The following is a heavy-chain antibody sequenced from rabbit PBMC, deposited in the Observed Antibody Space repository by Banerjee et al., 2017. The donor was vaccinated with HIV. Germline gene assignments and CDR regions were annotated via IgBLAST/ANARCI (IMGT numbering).Heavy chain of an antibody. D-gene: IGHD6-1*01. CDR2: IYVGSGGRA. CDR3: ARGLGYIFGGAYFIWAL. V-gene: IGHV1S45*01. CDR1: GFSFSSSDY. Sequence: QEQLEESGGDLVKPGASLTLTCTASGFSFSSSDYMCWVRQAPGKGLEWIACIYVGSGGRAYYASWAKGRFTISKTSSTTVTLQMTSLTAADTATYFCARGLGYIFGGAYFIWALWGPGTLVTVS. J-gene: IGHJ4*01.